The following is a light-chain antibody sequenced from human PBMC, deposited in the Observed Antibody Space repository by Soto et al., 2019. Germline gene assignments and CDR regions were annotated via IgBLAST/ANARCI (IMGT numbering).Light chain of an antibody. CDR2: EVS. V-gene: IGLV2-8*01. Sequence: QSVLTQPPSASGSPGQSVTISCTGTSSDIGGYYYVSRYQQHPGKAPKLMIYEVSKRPSGVPGRFSGSKSGNTASLTISGLQTEDEADYYCSSDAGSNIYVFGTGTKLTVL. CDR1: SSDIGGYYY. CDR3: SSDAGSNIYV. J-gene: IGLJ1*01.